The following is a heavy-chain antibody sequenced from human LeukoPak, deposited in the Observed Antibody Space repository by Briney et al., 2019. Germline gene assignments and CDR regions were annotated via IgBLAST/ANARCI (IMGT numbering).Heavy chain of an antibody. CDR1: GYTFTCYD. Sequence: ASVKVSCKASGYTFTCYDINWVRQATGQGLEWMGWMNPNSGNTGYAQKFQGRVTMTRNTSISTAYMELSSLRSEDTAVYYCAAGYSSSDDAFDIWGQGTMVTVSS. CDR3: AAGYSSSDDAFDI. CDR2: MNPNSGNT. V-gene: IGHV1-8*01. J-gene: IGHJ3*02. D-gene: IGHD6-13*01.